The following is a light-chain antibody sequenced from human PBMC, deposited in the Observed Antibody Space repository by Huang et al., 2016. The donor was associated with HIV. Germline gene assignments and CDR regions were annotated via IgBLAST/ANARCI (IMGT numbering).Light chain of an antibody. CDR1: QSLFFSSNTRSY. V-gene: IGKV4-1*01. Sequence: DIVMTQSPDSLAVSLGERATINCRSSQSLFFSSNTRSYLGWYQKKPGQPPKLVISWASARESGVPDRFSGSGSETHFTLTISSLQAEDVAVYYCQQYYHNPLTFGGGTKVEI. CDR2: WAS. J-gene: IGKJ4*01. CDR3: QQYYHNPLT.